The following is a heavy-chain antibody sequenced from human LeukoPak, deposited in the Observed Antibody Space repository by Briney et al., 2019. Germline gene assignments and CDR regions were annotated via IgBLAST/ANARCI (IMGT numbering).Heavy chain of an antibody. CDR1: GYTFTSYG. Sequence: ASVKVSCKASGYTFTSYGISWVRQAPGQGLEWMGWISAYNGNTNYAQKLQGRVTMTTNTSTSTAYMELRSLRSDDTAVYYCARVGGIVVVPAAPDGSYYYGMDVWGQGTTVTVSS. J-gene: IGHJ6*02. CDR3: ARVGGIVVVPAAPDGSYYYGMDV. CDR2: ISAYNGNT. V-gene: IGHV1-18*01. D-gene: IGHD2-2*01.